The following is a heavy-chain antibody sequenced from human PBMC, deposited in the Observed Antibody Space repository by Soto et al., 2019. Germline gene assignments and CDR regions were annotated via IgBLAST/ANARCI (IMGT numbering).Heavy chain of an antibody. J-gene: IGHJ4*02. D-gene: IGHD6-13*01. CDR2: TYYGASS. Sequence: LSLTCAVSGYSISSGYYWGWIRQPPGKGLEWLGTTYYGASSYYNPSLRSRITILLDASTNQLSLKLSSVTAADTAVYFCVRVAGSASWYETDSWGQGILVTVSS. CDR1: GYSISSGYY. V-gene: IGHV4-38-2*01. CDR3: VRVAGSASWYETDS.